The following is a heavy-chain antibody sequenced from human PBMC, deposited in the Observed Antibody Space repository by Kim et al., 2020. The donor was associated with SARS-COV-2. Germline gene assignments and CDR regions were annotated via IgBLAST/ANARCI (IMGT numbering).Heavy chain of an antibody. CDR1: GFTFSSYS. Sequence: GGSLRLSCAASGFTFSSYSMNWVRQAPGKGLEWVSSISSSSSYIYYADSVKGRFTISRDNAKNSLYLQMNSLRAEDTAVYYCARDPHGSSGTTLFDYWGQGTLVTVSS. CDR3: ARDPHGSSGTTLFDY. J-gene: IGHJ4*02. V-gene: IGHV3-21*01. CDR2: ISSSSSYI. D-gene: IGHD1-7*01.